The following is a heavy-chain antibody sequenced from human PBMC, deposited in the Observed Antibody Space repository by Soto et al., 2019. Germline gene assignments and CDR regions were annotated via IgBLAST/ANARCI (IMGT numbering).Heavy chain of an antibody. CDR1: GFTFSSYA. D-gene: IGHD3-10*01. J-gene: IGHJ4*02. V-gene: IGHV3-23*01. CDR3: ATVYGSGSYYHPFDY. CDR2: ISGSGGST. Sequence: EVQLLESGGGLVQPGGSLRLSCAASGFTFSSYAMSWVRQAPGKGLEWVSAISGSGGSTYYADSVKGRFTISRDNSKNTLYLQMNSLRAEDTAVYYCATVYGSGSYYHPFDYWGQGTLVTVSS.